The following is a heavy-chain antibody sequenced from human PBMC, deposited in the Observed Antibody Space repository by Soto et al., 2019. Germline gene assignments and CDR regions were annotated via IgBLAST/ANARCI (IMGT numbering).Heavy chain of an antibody. Sequence: VKVSCKASGGTFSSYAISWVRQAPGQGLEWMGGIIPIFGTANYAQKFQGRVTITADESTSTAYMELSSLRSEDTAVYYCARVNMITFGGVIVNDAFDIWGQGTMVTVSS. V-gene: IGHV1-69*13. CDR2: IIPIFGTA. CDR3: ARVNMITFGGVIVNDAFDI. J-gene: IGHJ3*02. CDR1: GGTFSSYA. D-gene: IGHD3-16*02.